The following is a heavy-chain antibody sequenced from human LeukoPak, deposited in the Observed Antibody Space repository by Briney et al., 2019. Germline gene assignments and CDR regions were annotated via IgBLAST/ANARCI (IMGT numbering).Heavy chain of an antibody. CDR2: IYSGDTT. J-gene: IGHJ4*02. CDR1: GFTVSTNY. V-gene: IGHV3-66*01. Sequence: GGSLRLSCAASGFTVSTNYMSWVRQAPGKGLEWVSVIYSGDTTFYADSVRGKFTISRDNSKNTLYLQMNSLRAEDTAVYYCASILRSSSGYYFDYWGQGTLVTVST. CDR3: ASILRSSSGYYFDY. D-gene: IGHD3-10*01.